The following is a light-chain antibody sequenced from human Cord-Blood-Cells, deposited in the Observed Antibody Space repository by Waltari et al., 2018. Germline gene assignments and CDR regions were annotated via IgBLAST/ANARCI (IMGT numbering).Light chain of an antibody. CDR3: QQFNSYPQT. CDR1: QGISSA. CDR2: DAS. J-gene: IGKJ1*01. V-gene: IGKV1-13*02. Sequence: AIQLTQFPSSLSASVGDRVTITCRASQGISSALAWYQQKPGKAPKLLIYDASSLESGVPSRFSGSGSGTEFTLTISSLQPEDFATYCCQQFNSYPQTFGQGTKVEIK.